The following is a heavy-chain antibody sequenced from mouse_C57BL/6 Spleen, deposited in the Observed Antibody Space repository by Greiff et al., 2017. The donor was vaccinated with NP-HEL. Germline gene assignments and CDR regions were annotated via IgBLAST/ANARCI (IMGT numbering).Heavy chain of an antibody. V-gene: IGHV1-55*01. CDR2: IYPGSGST. Sequence: QVQLKQPGAELVKPGASVKMSCKASGYTFTSYWITWVKQRPGQGLEWIGDIYPGSGSTNYNEKFKSKATLTVDTSSSTAYMQLSSLTSEDSAVYYCARSGYDVTYYAMDYWGQGTSVTVSS. CDR3: ARSGYDVTYYAMDY. J-gene: IGHJ4*01. D-gene: IGHD2-2*01. CDR1: GYTFTSYW.